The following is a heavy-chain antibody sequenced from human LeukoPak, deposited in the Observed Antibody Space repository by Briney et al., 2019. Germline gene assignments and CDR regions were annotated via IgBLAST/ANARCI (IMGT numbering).Heavy chain of an antibody. CDR1: GGSISSSSHY. Sequence: SETLSLTCTVSGGSISSSSHYWGWIRQPPGKGLEWIGTIYYSGETFHNPSLKSRVTMSLDTSKNQFSLKVTSMTAADTAVYFCARGVVGVVYYFDYWGQGTLVTVSS. V-gene: IGHV4-39*07. D-gene: IGHD3-10*01. CDR3: ARGVVGVVYYFDY. CDR2: IYYSGET. J-gene: IGHJ4*02.